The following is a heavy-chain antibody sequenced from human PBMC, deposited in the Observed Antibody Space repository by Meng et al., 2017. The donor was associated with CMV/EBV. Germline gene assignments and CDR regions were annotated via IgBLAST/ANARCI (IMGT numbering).Heavy chain of an antibody. Sequence: ETLSLTCAASGFTFSSYSMNWVRQAPGKGLEWVSSISSSSSYIYYADSVKGRFTISRDNAKNSLYLQMNSLRAEDTAVYYCARDGRQQLDFDYWGQGTLVTVSS. CDR3: ARDGRQQLDFDY. V-gene: IGHV3-21*01. D-gene: IGHD6-13*01. J-gene: IGHJ4*02. CDR2: ISSSSSYI. CDR1: GFTFSSYS.